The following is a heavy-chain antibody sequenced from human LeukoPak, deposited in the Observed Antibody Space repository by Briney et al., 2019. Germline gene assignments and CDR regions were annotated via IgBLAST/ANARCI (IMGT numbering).Heavy chain of an antibody. Sequence: SETLSLTCAVYGGSFSGYYWSWIRQPPGKGLEWIGEINHSGSTNYNPSLKSRVTISVDTSKNQFSLKLSSVTAADTAVYYCARGGPRRRMITFGGVIVIRWFDPWGQGTLVTVSS. V-gene: IGHV4-34*01. CDR3: ARGGPRRRMITFGGVIVIRWFDP. CDR2: INHSGST. CDR1: GGSFSGYY. J-gene: IGHJ5*02. D-gene: IGHD3-16*02.